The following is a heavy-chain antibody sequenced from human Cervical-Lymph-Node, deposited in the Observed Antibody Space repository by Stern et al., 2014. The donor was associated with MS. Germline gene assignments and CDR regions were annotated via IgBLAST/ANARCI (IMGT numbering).Heavy chain of an antibody. CDR2: IGWGDST. Sequence: QVTLKESGPALVRPTQTLTLTCTFSGFSLTTTGIRVSWIRQPPGKALEWLARIGWGDSTFYSTSLRTRLIISKDTSKTQVVLTMTNVDPADTATYYCARTPTYRFAFDVWGQGTVVIVSS. V-gene: IGHV2-70*04. CDR3: ARTPTYRFAFDV. D-gene: IGHD3-10*01. J-gene: IGHJ3*01. CDR1: GFSLTTTGIR.